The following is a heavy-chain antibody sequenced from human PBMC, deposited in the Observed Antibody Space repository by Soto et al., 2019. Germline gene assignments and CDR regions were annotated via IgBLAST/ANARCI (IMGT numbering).Heavy chain of an antibody. D-gene: IGHD5-18*01. CDR2: VIRIFGTA. CDR1: GGTFSSYA. CDR3: ARDGSNPAYSYVSYYYYGMDV. Sequence: QVQLVQSGAEVKKPGSSVKVSCKASGGTFSSYAISWVRQAPGQGLEWMGGVIRIFGTANYAQKFQGRVTITADESTSTVYMELSSLRPEDTAVYYCARDGSNPAYSYVSYYYYGMDVWGQGTTVTVSS. V-gene: IGHV1-69*01. J-gene: IGHJ6*02.